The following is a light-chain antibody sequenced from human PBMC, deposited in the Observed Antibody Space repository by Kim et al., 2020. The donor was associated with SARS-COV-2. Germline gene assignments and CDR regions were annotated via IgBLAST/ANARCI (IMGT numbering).Light chain of an antibody. J-gene: IGKJ2*01. CDR2: DAS. CDR1: QTISSY. V-gene: IGKV3-11*01. Sequence: EIVLTQSPATLSLSPGERATLSCRASQTISSYLAWYQLKPGQAPRLLIYDASNRATGTPARFSGSGSGTDFTLTISSLEAEDFAVYFCQQRNNWPRGTFGQGTKVDIK. CDR3: QQRNNWPRGT.